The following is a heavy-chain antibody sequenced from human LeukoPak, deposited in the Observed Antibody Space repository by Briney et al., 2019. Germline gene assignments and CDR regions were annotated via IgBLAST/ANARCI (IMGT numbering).Heavy chain of an antibody. Sequence: PGGSLRLSCAASGFTFSNYAMHWVRQAPGKGLEWVAFTRYDESNKYYADSVKGRFTISRDSSKNTLYLQMNSLRTEDTAVYYCAKSPRIAVGNSDYWGQGTLVTVSS. D-gene: IGHD6-19*01. CDR1: GFTFSNYA. V-gene: IGHV3-30*02. J-gene: IGHJ4*02. CDR2: TRYDESNK. CDR3: AKSPRIAVGNSDY.